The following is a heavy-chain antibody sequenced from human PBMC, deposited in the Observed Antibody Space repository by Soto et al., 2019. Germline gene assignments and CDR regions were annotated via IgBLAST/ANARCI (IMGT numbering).Heavy chain of an antibody. CDR1: GFTFTSSW. V-gene: IGHV5-10-1*03. CDR3: AWSPTGTAPHYFDY. CDR2: IDPGDSYT. Sequence: EVQLVQSGAEVKKPGESLRISCEGSGFTFTSSWINWVRQMPGKGLEWMGNIDPGDSYTNYSPSFQGHVTIPCDKSISTAYLQWSSLEASDTAMYYCAWSPTGTAPHYFDYWGQGTLVTVSS. D-gene: IGHD1-1*01. J-gene: IGHJ4*01.